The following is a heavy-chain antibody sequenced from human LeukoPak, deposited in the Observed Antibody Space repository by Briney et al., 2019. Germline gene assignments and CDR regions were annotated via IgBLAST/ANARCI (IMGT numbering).Heavy chain of an antibody. CDR3: ARDSGWRYNWNGNWFDP. CDR1: GYTFTGYY. D-gene: IGHD1-1*01. CDR2: INPNSGGT. V-gene: IGHV1-2*02. J-gene: IGHJ5*02. Sequence: ASVKVSCKASGYTFTGYYMHWVRQAPGQGLEWMGWINPNSGGTNYAQKFQGRVTMTRDTSISTAYVELSRLRSDDTAVYYCARDSGWRYNWNGNWFDPWGQGTLVTVSS.